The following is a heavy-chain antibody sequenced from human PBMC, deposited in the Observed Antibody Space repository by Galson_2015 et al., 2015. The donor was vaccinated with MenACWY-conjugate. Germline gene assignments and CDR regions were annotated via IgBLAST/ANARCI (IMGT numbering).Heavy chain of an antibody. Sequence: SLRLSCAASGFTFSSFSMNWVRQAPGKGLEWVSPISSSSSYIYYADSVKGRFTISRDNAKNSLYLQMNSLRAEDTAVYYCARDSSTRAMWDGKVDPDYWGQGTLVTVSS. D-gene: IGHD1-26*01. CDR1: GFTFSSFS. V-gene: IGHV3-21*01. CDR3: ARDSSTRAMWDGKVDPDY. CDR2: ISSSSSYI. J-gene: IGHJ4*02.